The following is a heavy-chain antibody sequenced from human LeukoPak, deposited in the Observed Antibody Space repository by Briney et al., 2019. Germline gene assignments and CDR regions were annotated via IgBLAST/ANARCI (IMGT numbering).Heavy chain of an antibody. D-gene: IGHD3-22*01. V-gene: IGHV3-30*18. J-gene: IGHJ3*02. CDR2: ISYDGSNK. CDR1: GFTFSSYG. Sequence: GGSLRLSCAASGFTFSSYGMHWVRQAPGKGLEWVAVISYDGSNKYYADSVKGRFTISRDNSKNTLYLQMNSLRAEDTAVYYCANHPDYYDSSGYYGGDAFDIWGQGTMVTVSS. CDR3: ANHPDYYDSSGYYGGDAFDI.